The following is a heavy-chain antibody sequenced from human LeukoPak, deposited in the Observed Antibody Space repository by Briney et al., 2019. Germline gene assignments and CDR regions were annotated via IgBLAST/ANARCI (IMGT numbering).Heavy chain of an antibody. J-gene: IGHJ4*02. D-gene: IGHD1-26*01. CDR2: ISGSAST. Sequence: GGSLRLSCAASGFTFGIYAMSWVRQDPGKGLEWVSGISGSASTYYADFVKGRLTISRDNSKNTLYLKMSSLRADDTAVYYCAISGGYWAWAHWGQGTLVTVSS. CDR3: AISGGYWAWAH. V-gene: IGHV3-23*01. CDR1: GFTFGIYA.